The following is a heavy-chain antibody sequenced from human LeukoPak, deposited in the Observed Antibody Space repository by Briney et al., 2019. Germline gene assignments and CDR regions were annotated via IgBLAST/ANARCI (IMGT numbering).Heavy chain of an antibody. CDR1: GFTFSRYA. CDR3: AKSGKARIAVAGADY. J-gene: IGHJ4*02. V-gene: IGHV3-23*01. CDR2: ISSGGGTT. D-gene: IGHD6-19*01. Sequence: GGSLTLSCAASGFTFSRYAMTWVRQAPGKGLEGVSAISSGGGTTYYADSVKGRFTISRDNSKNTLYLQMNSLRAEDTAVYYCAKSGKARIAVAGADYWGQGTPVTVSS.